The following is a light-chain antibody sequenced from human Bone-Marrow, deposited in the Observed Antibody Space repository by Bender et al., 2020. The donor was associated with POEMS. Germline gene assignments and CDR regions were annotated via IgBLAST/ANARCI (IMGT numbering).Light chain of an antibody. CDR3: SSYTSNNTLV. Sequence: SALTQPASVSGSPGQSITISCTGTSSDIDGYDYVSWYQQYPGKAPKLMIYDVSHRPSGVSNRFSGSNSGNTASLTISGLQAEDEADYYCSSYTSNNTLVFGAGTKVTVL. J-gene: IGLJ2*01. CDR1: SSDIDGYDY. CDR2: DVS. V-gene: IGLV2-14*01.